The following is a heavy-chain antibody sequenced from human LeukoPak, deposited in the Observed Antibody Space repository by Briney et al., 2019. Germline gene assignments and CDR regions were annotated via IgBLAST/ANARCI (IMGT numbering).Heavy chain of an antibody. Sequence: GGSLRLSCAASGFTFSSDWMSWGRQAPGKGLEGVANIKEYGIEKYYVDSVKGRFTISRDNAKNSLYLQMNSLRAEDTAVYYCARADSSIAARLSRSSIFNYYYYMDVWGKGTTVTVSS. D-gene: IGHD6-6*01. J-gene: IGHJ6*03. CDR3: ARADSSIAARLSRSSIFNYYYYMDV. CDR1: GFTFSSDW. CDR2: IKEYGIEK. V-gene: IGHV3-7*01.